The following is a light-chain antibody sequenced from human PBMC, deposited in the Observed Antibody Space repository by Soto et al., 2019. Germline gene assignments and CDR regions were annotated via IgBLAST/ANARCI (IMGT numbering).Light chain of an antibody. V-gene: IGKV3-20*01. J-gene: IGKJ5*01. CDR1: QSVSSSY. Sequence: ETVLTQSPGTLSLSPGERATLSCRASQSVSSSYLAWYQQKPGQAPRLLIYGASSRATGTPDRFSGSGSGTDFSLTISRVEPEDFAVYYCQQYGSSPPVTFGQGTRLEIE. CDR3: QQYGSSPPVT. CDR2: GAS.